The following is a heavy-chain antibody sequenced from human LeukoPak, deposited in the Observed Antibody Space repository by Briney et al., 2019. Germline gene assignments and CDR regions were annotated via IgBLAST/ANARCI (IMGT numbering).Heavy chain of an antibody. CDR3: AKDHYWSIDY. V-gene: IGHV3-48*02. J-gene: IGHJ4*02. CDR1: GFTFSTYS. D-gene: IGHD3-3*01. Sequence: GGSLRLSCAASGFTFSTYSMNWVRQAPGKGLEWVSYISGTSSLIYYADSVKGRFTISRDNAKNSLYLQMNSLRDEDTAVYYCAKDHYWSIDYWGRGTLVTVSS. CDR2: ISGTSSLI.